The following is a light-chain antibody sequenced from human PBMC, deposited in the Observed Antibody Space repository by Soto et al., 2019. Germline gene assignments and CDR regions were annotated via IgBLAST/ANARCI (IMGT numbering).Light chain of an antibody. CDR2: GAS. V-gene: IGKV3-15*01. CDR3: QQYNNWPPWT. J-gene: IGKJ1*01. Sequence: EVVMTQSPATLSVSPGDRATLSCRASQSVSNNLAWYQQKSGQAPRLLIYGASTRATGIPARFSGSGSGTEFTLTISSLQSEDFAVYYCQQYNNWPPWTFGPWNELQIK. CDR1: QSVSNN.